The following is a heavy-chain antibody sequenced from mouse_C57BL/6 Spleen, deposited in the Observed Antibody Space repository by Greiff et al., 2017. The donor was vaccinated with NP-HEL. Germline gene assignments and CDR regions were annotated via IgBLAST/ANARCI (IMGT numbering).Heavy chain of an antibody. Sequence: EVKLVESGGGLVKPGGSLKLSCAASGFTFSSYTMSWVRQTPEKRLEWVATISGGGGNTYYPDSVKGRFTISRDNAKNTLYLQMSSLRSEDTALYYCARHGLYYYGRDAMDYWGQGTSVTVSS. CDR2: ISGGGGNT. V-gene: IGHV5-9*01. CDR1: GFTFSSYT. CDR3: ARHGLYYYGRDAMDY. J-gene: IGHJ4*01. D-gene: IGHD1-1*01.